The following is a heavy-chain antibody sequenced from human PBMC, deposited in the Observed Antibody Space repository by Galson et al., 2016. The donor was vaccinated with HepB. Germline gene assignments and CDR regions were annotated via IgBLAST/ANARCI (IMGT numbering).Heavy chain of an antibody. CDR2: ISGSSGDT. CDR3: ARDLHDYVWGTSWLIFYGVDV. J-gene: IGHJ6*02. Sequence: SLRLSCAASGFPFSGFSMNWVRQAPGKGLEWIAYISGSSGDTKYADSVRGRFIISRDNSQNTLSLQMNSLRGEDTAVYYCARDLHDYVWGTSWLIFYGVDVWGQGTTVIVSS. CDR1: GFPFSGFS. V-gene: IGHV3-48*01. D-gene: IGHD3-16*01.